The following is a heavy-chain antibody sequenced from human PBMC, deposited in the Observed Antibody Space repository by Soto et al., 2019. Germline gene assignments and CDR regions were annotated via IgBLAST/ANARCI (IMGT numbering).Heavy chain of an antibody. CDR2: INPNSGGT. V-gene: IGHV1-2*04. J-gene: IGHJ3*02. CDR1: GYTFTGYY. D-gene: IGHD5-12*01. CDR3: AREGTGDGYTYGGAFDI. Sequence: ASVKVSCKASGYTFTGYYMHWVRQAPGQWLEWMGWINPNSGGTNYAQKFQGWVTMTRDTSISTAYMELSRLRSDDTAVYYCAREGTGDGYTYGGAFDIWGQGTMVTVSS.